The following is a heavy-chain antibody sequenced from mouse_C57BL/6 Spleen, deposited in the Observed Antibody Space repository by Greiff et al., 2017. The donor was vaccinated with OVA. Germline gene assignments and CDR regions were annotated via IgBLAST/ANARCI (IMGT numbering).Heavy chain of an antibody. J-gene: IGHJ2*01. V-gene: IGHV7-1*01. D-gene: IGHD2-3*01. Sequence: EVQLVESGGGLVQSGRSLRLSCATSGFTFSDFYMEWVRQAPGKGLEWIAASRNKANDYTTEYSASVKGRFIVSRDTSQSILYLQMNALRAEDTAIYYCARDDGGYYDYWGQGTTLTVSS. CDR2: SRNKANDYTT. CDR3: ARDDGGYYDY. CDR1: GFTFSDFY.